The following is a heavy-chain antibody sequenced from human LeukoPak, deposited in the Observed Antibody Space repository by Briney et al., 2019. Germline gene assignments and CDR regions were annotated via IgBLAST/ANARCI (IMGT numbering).Heavy chain of an antibody. V-gene: IGHV3-66*01. Sequence: PGGSLRRSCAASGFTVSSNYMSWVRQAPGKGLEWVSVIYSGGSTYYADSVKGRFTISRDNSKNTLYLQMNSLRAEDTAVYYCARAVGGYSEFDYWGQGTLVTVSS. CDR2: IYSGGST. CDR1: GFTVSSNY. J-gene: IGHJ4*02. D-gene: IGHD5-18*01. CDR3: ARAVGGYSEFDY.